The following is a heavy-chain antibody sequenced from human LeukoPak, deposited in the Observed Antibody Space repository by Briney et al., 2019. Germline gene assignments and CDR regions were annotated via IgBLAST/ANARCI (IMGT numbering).Heavy chain of an antibody. CDR3: ARVSSSWYDGNDAFDV. V-gene: IGHV3-48*03. CDR1: GFTFSSNE. D-gene: IGHD6-13*01. CDR2: ISSSGSTI. J-gene: IGHJ3*01. Sequence: GGSLRLSCAASGFTFSSNEMNWVRQAPGKGLEWVSYISSSGSTIYYADSVKGRFTISRDNAKNSLYLQMNSLRAEDTAVYYCARVSSSWYDGNDAFDVWGQGTMVTVSS.